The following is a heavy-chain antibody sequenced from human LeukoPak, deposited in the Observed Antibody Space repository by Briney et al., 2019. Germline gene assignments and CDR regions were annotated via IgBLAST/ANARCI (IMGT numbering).Heavy chain of an antibody. Sequence: GGSLRLSCAASGFTFAAYAMHWVRHAPGRGLEWVSLISGDGTGSYYAASMKGRFTISRDNSKNSLYLQMNSLRTEDTDLYYCARASPRGWYHWNYYFASWGQGSLVTVSS. J-gene: IGHJ4*02. D-gene: IGHD1-7*01. CDR3: ARASPRGWYHWNYYFAS. V-gene: IGHV3-43*02. CDR2: ISGDGTGS. CDR1: GFTFAAYA.